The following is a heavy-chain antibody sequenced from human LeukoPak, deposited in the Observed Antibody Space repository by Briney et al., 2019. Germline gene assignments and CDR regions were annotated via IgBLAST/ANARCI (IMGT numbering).Heavy chain of an antibody. V-gene: IGHV4-61*02. CDR3: ARDLGLWFDY. CDR2: IYTSGST. CDR1: GGSISSGSYY. Sequence: PSETLSLTCTVSGGSISSGSYYWSWIRQPAGKGLEWIGRIYTSGSTNYNPSLKSRVTISVDTSKNQFSLKLSSVTAADTAVYYCARDLGLWFDYWGQGTLDTVSS. J-gene: IGHJ5*01. D-gene: IGHD5-12*01.